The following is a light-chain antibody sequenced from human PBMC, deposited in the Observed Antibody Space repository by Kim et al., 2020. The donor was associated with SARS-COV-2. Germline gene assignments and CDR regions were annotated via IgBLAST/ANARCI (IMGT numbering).Light chain of an antibody. CDR2: GAS. V-gene: IGKV3-20*01. CDR3: QQYRGT. CDR1: QSVSSSY. J-gene: IGKJ2*02. Sequence: EIVLTQSPGTLSLSPGERATLSCRTSQSVSSSYLAWYQQKPGQSPRLLFYGASSRATGIPDRFSGSGSGTDFTLTISRLEPEDFAVYYCQQYRGTFGQGTKLEI.